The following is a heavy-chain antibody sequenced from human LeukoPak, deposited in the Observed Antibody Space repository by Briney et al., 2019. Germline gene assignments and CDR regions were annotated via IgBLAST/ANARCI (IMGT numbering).Heavy chain of an antibody. J-gene: IGHJ4*02. Sequence: PGGSLRLSCAASGFTFTAYWMHWVRQAPGKGLEWVAVISYDGSNKYYADSVKGRFTISRDNSKNTLYLQMDSLTAEDTAVYYCTRKGSQWDFLVDYWGQGTRVAVSP. V-gene: IGHV3-30*03. D-gene: IGHD2/OR15-2a*01. CDR3: TRKGSQWDFLVDY. CDR1: GFTFTAYW. CDR2: ISYDGSNK.